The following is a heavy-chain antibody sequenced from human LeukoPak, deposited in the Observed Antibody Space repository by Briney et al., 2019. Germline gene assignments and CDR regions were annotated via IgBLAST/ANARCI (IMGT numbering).Heavy chain of an antibody. V-gene: IGHV3-21*01. CDR1: GFTFSSYS. D-gene: IGHD4-11*01. Sequence: PGGSLRLSCAASGFTFSSYSMSWVRQAPGKGLEWVSSISSSSGYIYRPDSVKGRFTISRDNARDSLYLQMNSLRAEDTAIYYCARGRSLTTTVTSYADWGQGTLVTVSS. CDR3: ARGRSLTTTVTSYAD. J-gene: IGHJ4*02. CDR2: ISSSSGYI.